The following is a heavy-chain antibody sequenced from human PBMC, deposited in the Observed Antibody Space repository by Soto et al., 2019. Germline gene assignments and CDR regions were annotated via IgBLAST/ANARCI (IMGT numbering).Heavy chain of an antibody. CDR2: TYYRSKWIH. V-gene: IGHV6-1*01. Sequence: QTLSLTCDISGDSVSSSSAACNWIRHSPSRGLEWLGRTYYRSKWIHEYTVSMESRITINPDTSKNQFSLHIYSVTPEDTAVYYCAGVVWFRGMDVWGQGTQVTVYS. CDR3: AGVVWFRGMDV. D-gene: IGHD3-16*01. CDR1: GDSVSSSSAA. J-gene: IGHJ6*02.